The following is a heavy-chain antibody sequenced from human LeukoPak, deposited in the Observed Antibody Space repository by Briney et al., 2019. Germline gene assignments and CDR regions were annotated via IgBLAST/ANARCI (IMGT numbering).Heavy chain of an antibody. D-gene: IGHD6-19*01. V-gene: IGHV4-59*08. Sequence: SETLSPTCTVSGGSISSYYWSWIRQPPGKGLEWIGYIYSSGSTNYNPSLESRVTISVDTSKNQFSLKLSSVTAADTAVYYCARRGYSTGWYYFDYWGQGTLVTVSS. CDR3: ARRGYSTGWYYFDY. J-gene: IGHJ4*02. CDR1: GGSISSYY. CDR2: IYSSGST.